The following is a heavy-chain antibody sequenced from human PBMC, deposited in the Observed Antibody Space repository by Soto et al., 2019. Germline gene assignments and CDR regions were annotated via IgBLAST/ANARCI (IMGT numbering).Heavy chain of an antibody. V-gene: IGHV1-69*12. D-gene: IGHD5-12*01. J-gene: IGHJ6*02. CDR3: ASSVAKYYSVGMDV. CDR2: IIPIFGTA. Sequence: QVQLVQSGAEVKKPGSSVKVSCKASGGTFSSYAISWVRQAPGQGLEWMGGIIPIFGTANYAQKFQGRVTIAADESTSTAYMELGSLRAEDTAVYYCASSVAKYYSVGMDVWGQGTTVTVSS. CDR1: GGTFSSYA.